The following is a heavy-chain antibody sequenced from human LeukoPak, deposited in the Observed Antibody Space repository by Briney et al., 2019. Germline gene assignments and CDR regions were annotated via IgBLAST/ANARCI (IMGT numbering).Heavy chain of an antibody. CDR2: IYYSGST. Sequence: SQTLSLTCTVSGGSISSGDYYWSWIRQPPGKGLEWIGYIYYSGSTYYNPSLKSRVTISVDTSKNQFSLKLSSVTAADTAVYYCARGHYYGSGSYYLDAFDIWGQGTMVTVSS. J-gene: IGHJ3*02. D-gene: IGHD3-10*01. CDR3: ARGHYYGSGSYYLDAFDI. V-gene: IGHV4-30-4*01. CDR1: GGSISSGDYY.